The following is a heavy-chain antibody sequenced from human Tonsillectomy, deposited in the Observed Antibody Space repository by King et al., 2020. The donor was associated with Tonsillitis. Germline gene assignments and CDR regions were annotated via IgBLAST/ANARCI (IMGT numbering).Heavy chain of an antibody. CDR3: ARDRFCTNGGCYMGNCDY. CDR2: TNHRGST. D-gene: IGHD2-8*01. CDR1: GGSFSGYY. Sequence: VQLQQWGAGLLKPSETLSLTCAVSGGSFSGYYWTWIRQPPGKGLEWIGATNHRGSTTYNPSLKSRVTISVDTSNNQFSLRLTSVTAADSAVYYCARDRFCTNGGCYMGNCDYWAQGTLAT. V-gene: IGHV4-34*01. J-gene: IGHJ4*02.